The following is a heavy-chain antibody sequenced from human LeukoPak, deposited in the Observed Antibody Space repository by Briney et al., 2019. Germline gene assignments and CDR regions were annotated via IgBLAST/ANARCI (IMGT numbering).Heavy chain of an antibody. CDR2: INHSGST. Sequence: SETLSLTCAVYGGSFSGYYWSWIRQLPGKGLEWIGEINHSGSTNYNPSLKSRVTISVDTSKNQFSLKLSSVTAADTAVYYCARAREMATIYWYFDLWGRGTLVTVSS. J-gene: IGHJ2*01. V-gene: IGHV4-34*01. CDR1: GGSFSGYY. D-gene: IGHD5-24*01. CDR3: ARAREMATIYWYFDL.